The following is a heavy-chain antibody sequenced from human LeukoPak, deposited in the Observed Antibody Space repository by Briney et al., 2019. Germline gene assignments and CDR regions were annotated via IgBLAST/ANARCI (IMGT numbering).Heavy chain of an antibody. V-gene: IGHV3-11*03. CDR1: GFTFSDSY. CDR3: ATLRSGYFEY. D-gene: IGHD2-15*01. CDR2: ISSTSSHT. Sequence: PGGSLRLSCAASGFTFSDSYMSRIRQAAGKGLEWISYISSTSSHTNYADSVKGRFTISRDNAKNSLNLQMNSLRAEDTAVYYCATLRSGYFEYWGQGTLVTVSS. J-gene: IGHJ4*02.